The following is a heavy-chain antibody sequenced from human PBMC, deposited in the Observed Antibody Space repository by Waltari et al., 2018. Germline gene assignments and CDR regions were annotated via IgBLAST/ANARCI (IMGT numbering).Heavy chain of an antibody. CDR1: GYTFTGYY. CDR3: ATYPSGSSGSAFDI. J-gene: IGHJ3*02. D-gene: IGHD1-26*01. V-gene: IGHV1-2*06. Sequence: QVQLVQSGAEVKKPGASVKVSCKASGYTFTGYYMHWVRQAPGQGREWMGRVNPNSGGTNEAQKFQGRVTMTRDTSISTAYMELSRLRSDDTAVYYCATYPSGSSGSAFDIWGQGTMVTVSS. CDR2: VNPNSGGT.